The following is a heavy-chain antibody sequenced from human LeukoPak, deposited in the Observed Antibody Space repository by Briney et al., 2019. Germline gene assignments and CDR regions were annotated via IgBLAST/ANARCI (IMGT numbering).Heavy chain of an antibody. J-gene: IGHJ6*02. Sequence: SETLSLTCAVYGGSFSGYYWIWIRQPPGKGLEWIGEINHSGSTNYNPSPKSRVTISVDTSTNQFSLKLSTVTAADTAVYYCARGLAAGYYYYGMDVWGQGTTVTVSS. V-gene: IGHV4-34*01. CDR1: GGSFSGYY. D-gene: IGHD6-25*01. CDR3: ARGLAAGYYYYGMDV. CDR2: INHSGST.